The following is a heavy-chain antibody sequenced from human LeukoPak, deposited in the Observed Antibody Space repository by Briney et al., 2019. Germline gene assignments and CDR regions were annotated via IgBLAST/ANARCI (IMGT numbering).Heavy chain of an antibody. CDR3: ARRGFTVTTVDALEDAFDI. D-gene: IGHD4-17*01. J-gene: IGHJ3*02. V-gene: IGHV5-51*01. CDR2: IYPGDSGT. CDR1: GYSFTSYW. Sequence: GESLKISCKGSGYSFTSYWIGWVRQMPGKGLEWMGIIYPGDSGTRYSPSFQGQVTISADKSISTAYLQWSSLKASDTAMYYCARRGFTVTTVDALEDAFDIWGQGTMVTVSS.